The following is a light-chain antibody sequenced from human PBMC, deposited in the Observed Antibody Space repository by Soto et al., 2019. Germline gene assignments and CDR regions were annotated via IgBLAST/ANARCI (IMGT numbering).Light chain of an antibody. CDR3: QPYDSSMSGYV. CDR2: GNS. Sequence: QSVLTQPPSVSGAPGQRVTISCTGSSSNIWAGYDVHWYQQLPGTAPKLLIYGNSNRPSGIPDRFSGSKSGTSASLAITGLQAEDEADYYCQPYDSSMSGYVFGTGTKVTVL. V-gene: IGLV1-40*01. J-gene: IGLJ1*01. CDR1: SSNIWAGYD.